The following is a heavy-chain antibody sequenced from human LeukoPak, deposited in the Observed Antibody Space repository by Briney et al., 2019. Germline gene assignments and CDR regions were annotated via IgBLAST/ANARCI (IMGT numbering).Heavy chain of an antibody. J-gene: IGHJ6*03. V-gene: IGHV3-20*04. CDR2: INWNGGST. CDR3: ARNPPTIFGVVIIASYYYYYMDV. CDR1: GFTFDDYG. D-gene: IGHD3-3*01. Sequence: PGGSLRLSXAASGFTFDDYGMSWLRQAPGKGLEWVSGINWNGGSTGYADSVKGRFTISRDNAKNSLYLQMNSLRAEDTALYYCARNPPTIFGVVIIASYYYYYMDVWGKGTTVTVSS.